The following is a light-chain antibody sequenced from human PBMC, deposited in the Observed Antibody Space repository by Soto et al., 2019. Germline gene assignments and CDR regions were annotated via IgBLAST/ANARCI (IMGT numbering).Light chain of an antibody. CDR1: SSDVGGYNY. CDR3: SSYAGSNMVV. Sequence: QSALTQPPSASGSPGQSVTISCTGTSSDVGGYNYVSWYQQHPGKAPKLMIYEVSKRPSGVPDRFSGSKSGNTASLTVSGLQAEDEADYYCSSYAGSNMVVFGGGTKVTDL. CDR2: EVS. J-gene: IGLJ2*01. V-gene: IGLV2-8*01.